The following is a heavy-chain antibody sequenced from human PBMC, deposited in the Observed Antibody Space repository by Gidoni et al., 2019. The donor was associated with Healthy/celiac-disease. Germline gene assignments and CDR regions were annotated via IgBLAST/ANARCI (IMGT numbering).Heavy chain of an antibody. D-gene: IGHD2-15*01. Sequence: QLQMQESGPGLVKPSETLSLNCTGSGGSISSSSYYWGWIRQPPGKGLEWIGRIYYSGRTYYHPSLKSRVTISVDTSKNQFSLKLSSVTAADTAVYYCARLRHCSGGSCLNLFDPWGQGTLVTVSS. CDR3: ARLRHCSGGSCLNLFDP. J-gene: IGHJ5*02. CDR1: GGSISSSSYY. CDR2: IYYSGRT. V-gene: IGHV4-39*01.